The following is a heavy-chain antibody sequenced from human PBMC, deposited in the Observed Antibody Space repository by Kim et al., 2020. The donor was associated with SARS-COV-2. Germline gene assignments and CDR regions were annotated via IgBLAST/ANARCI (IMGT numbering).Heavy chain of an antibody. CDR2: ISSSSSYI. CDR3: AREATSLDAFDI. Sequence: GGSLRLSCAASGFTFSSYSMNWVRQAPGKGLEWVSSISSSSSYIYYADSVKGRFTISRDNAKNSLYLQMNSLRAEDTAVYYCAREATSLDAFDIWGQGTIVTVSS. CDR1: GFTFSSYS. J-gene: IGHJ3*02. V-gene: IGHV3-21*01. D-gene: IGHD1-26*01.